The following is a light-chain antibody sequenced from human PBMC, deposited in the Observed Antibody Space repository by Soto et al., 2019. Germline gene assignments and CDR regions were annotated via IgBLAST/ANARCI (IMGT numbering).Light chain of an antibody. V-gene: IGKV3-15*01. Sequence: EIVMTQSPATLSVSPGERATLSCRASQGVGSNLAWYQQKPGQAPRLLISGASINDIGPPARFSGSGSGTEFTLTISSLQSEDFAVYYCQQYNNWTPWTFGQGTKVEI. CDR3: QQYNNWTPWT. J-gene: IGKJ1*01. CDR1: QGVGSN. CDR2: GAS.